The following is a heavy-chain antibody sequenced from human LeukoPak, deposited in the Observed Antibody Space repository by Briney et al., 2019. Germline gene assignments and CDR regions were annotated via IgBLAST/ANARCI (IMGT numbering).Heavy chain of an antibody. V-gene: IGHV3-23*01. CDR1: GFTFNRFA. D-gene: IGHD1-26*01. CDR3: AKELGGARSCFDY. Sequence: PGGSLRLSCAASGFTFNRFAMNWVRQAPGKGLEWVSVITSSGSNSDYADSVKGRFTISRDNSQNTVSLQMNSLRAEDTAVYYCAKELGGARSCFDYWGQGILVTVSS. CDR2: ITSSGSNS. J-gene: IGHJ4*02.